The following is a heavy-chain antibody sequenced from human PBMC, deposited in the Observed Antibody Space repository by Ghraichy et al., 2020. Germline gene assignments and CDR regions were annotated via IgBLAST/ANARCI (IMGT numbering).Heavy chain of an antibody. J-gene: IGHJ4*02. CDR3: AREAGTPYYYDSSGYTLDY. V-gene: IGHV1-2*02. CDR1: GYTFTGYY. CDR2: INPTSGGT. Sequence: ASVKVSCKASGYTFTGYYMHWVRQAPGQGLEWMGWINPTSGGTNYAQKFQGRVTMTGDTSISTAYMELSRLRSDDTAVYYCAREAGTPYYYDSSGYTLDYWGQGTLVTVSS. D-gene: IGHD3-22*01.